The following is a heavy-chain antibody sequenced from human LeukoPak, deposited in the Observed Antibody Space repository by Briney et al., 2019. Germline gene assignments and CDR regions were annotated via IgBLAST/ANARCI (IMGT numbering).Heavy chain of an antibody. V-gene: IGHV4-38-2*01. CDR1: GFTFSSYA. Sequence: GSLRLSCAASGFTFSSYAMSWVRQAPGKGLEWIGSIYYSGSTYYNPSLKSRVTISVDTSKNQFSLKLSSVTAEDTAVYYCTRYVDTAMVTFDYWGQGTLVTVSS. D-gene: IGHD5-18*01. CDR3: TRYVDTAMVTFDY. CDR2: IYYSGST. J-gene: IGHJ4*02.